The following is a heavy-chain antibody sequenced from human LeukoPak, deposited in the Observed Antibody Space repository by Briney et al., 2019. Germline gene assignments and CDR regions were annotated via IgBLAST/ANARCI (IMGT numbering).Heavy chain of an antibody. J-gene: IGHJ4*02. CDR3: ASDYGDYYFPADY. CDR1: GGSISTTRHY. V-gene: IGHV4-39*01. Sequence: PSETLSLTCAVSGGSISTTRHYWGWIRQPPGKGLEWIGNMYYGGSTYYNPSLRSRVTISVDTAKNQFSLKLSSVTAADTAVYYCASDYGDYYFPADYWGQGTLVTVSS. D-gene: IGHD4-17*01. CDR2: MYYGGST.